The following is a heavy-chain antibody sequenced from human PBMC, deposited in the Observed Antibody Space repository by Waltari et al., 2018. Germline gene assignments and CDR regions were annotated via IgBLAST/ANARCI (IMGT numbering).Heavy chain of an antibody. V-gene: IGHV4-4*02. Sequence: WWSWCRQAPGKGRKWNWQIQYSGRANYHPSLESRVTVSIDPSNNQFSLKLTSATAADTAVYYCASDRGRGLFLDNWGQGTLVTVSP. CDR1: W. CDR3: ASDRGRGLFLDN. CDR2: IQYSGRA. J-gene: IGHJ4*02. D-gene: IGHD2-15*01.